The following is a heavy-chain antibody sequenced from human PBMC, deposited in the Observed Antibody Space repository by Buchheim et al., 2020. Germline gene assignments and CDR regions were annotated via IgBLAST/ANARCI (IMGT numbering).Heavy chain of an antibody. Sequence: QVQLQQWGAGLLKPSETLSLTCAVYGGSFSGYYWSWIRQPPGKGLEWIGEINHSGSTNYNPSLKSRVTISVDTSKNQFSLKLSSVTAADTAVYYCGRVGRLRYFGWSHDYYCMDVWGKGT. CDR2: INHSGST. V-gene: IGHV4-34*01. D-gene: IGHD3-9*01. CDR3: GRVGRLRYFGWSHDYYCMDV. CDR1: GGSFSGYY. J-gene: IGHJ6*03.